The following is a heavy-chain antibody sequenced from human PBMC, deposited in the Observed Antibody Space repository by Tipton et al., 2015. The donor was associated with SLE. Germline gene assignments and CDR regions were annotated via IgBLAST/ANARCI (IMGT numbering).Heavy chain of an antibody. Sequence: SLRLSCAASGLTFSSYDMSWVRQAPGKALEWVSAISGIGGAAFYADSVKGRFTISRDNSKNTLYLQMNSLRAEDTGVYYCANGREGLVATRDFWGQGTLVTVSS. CDR3: ANGREGLVATRDF. CDR1: GLTFSSYD. D-gene: IGHD2-21*02. J-gene: IGHJ4*02. V-gene: IGHV3-23*01. CDR2: ISGIGGAA.